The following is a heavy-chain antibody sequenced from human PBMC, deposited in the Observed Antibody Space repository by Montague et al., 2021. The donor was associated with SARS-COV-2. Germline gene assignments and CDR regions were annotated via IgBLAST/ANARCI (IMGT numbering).Heavy chain of an antibody. Sequence: SETLSLTCAVYGGSFSDNYWSWIRKPPGKGLEWIGEITHRGTSNYNPSLKSRVSISVDTSKNQFSLYLGSVTAADTAVYYCARGRQHFNMIVVVMTGGEYYFDXWGQGTLVTVSS. J-gene: IGHJ4*02. CDR1: GGSFSDNY. CDR3: ARGRQHFNMIVVVMTGGEYYFDX. D-gene: IGHD3-22*01. V-gene: IGHV4-34*01. CDR2: ITHRGTS.